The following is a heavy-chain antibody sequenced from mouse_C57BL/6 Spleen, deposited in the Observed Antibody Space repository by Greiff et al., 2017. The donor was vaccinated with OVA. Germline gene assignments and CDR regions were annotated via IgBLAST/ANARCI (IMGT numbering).Heavy chain of an antibody. J-gene: IGHJ3*01. CDR2: IDPENGDT. D-gene: IGHD1-1*01. V-gene: IGHV14-4*01. CDR1: GFNITDDY. Sequence: EVQLQQSGAELVRPGASVKLSCTASGFNITDDYMHWVKQRPEQGLEWIGWIDPENGDTEYDSKFQGKATITADTSSNTAYLQLSSLTSEDTAVYYCTKLYGSSFRFAYWGQGTLVTVSA. CDR3: TKLYGSSFRFAY.